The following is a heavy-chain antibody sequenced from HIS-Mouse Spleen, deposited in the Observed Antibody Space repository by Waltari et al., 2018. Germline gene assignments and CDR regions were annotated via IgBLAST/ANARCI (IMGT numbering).Heavy chain of an antibody. D-gene: IGHD6-13*01. CDR3: AREIPYSSSWYDWYFDL. Sequence: QLQLQESGPGLVKPSETLSITCTVSGGSIRSSSYYWVWIRPPPGKGLEWIGSIYYSGSTYYNPSLKSRVTISVDTSKNQFSLKLSSVTAADTAVYYCAREIPYSSSWYDWYFDLWGRGTLVTVSS. CDR2: IYYSGST. CDR1: GGSIRSSSYY. V-gene: IGHV4-39*07. J-gene: IGHJ2*01.